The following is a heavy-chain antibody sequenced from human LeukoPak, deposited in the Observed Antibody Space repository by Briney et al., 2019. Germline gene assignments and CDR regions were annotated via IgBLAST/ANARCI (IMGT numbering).Heavy chain of an antibody. CDR3: ARVFLYSSSSLEWFDP. CDR1: GGSISSYY. V-gene: IGHV4-4*07. Sequence: SETLSLTCTVSGGSISSYYWSWIRQPAGKGLEWIGRIYTSGSTNYNPSLKSRVTMSVDTSKNQFSLKLSSVTAADTAVYYCARVFLYSSSSLEWFDPWGQGTLVTVSS. D-gene: IGHD6-6*01. CDR2: IYTSGST. J-gene: IGHJ5*02.